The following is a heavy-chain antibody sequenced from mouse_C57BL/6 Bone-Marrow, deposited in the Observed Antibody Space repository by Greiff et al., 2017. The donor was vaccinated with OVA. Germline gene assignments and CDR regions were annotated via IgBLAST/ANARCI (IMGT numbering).Heavy chain of an antibody. CDR1: GYTFTDYY. J-gene: IGHJ3*01. V-gene: IGHV1-19*01. D-gene: IGHD1-1*01. CDR2: INPYNGGT. CDR3: ARGRTTVNAY. Sequence: VQLQQSGPVLVKPGASVKMSCKASGYTFTDYYMNWVKQSHGKSLEWIGVINPYNGGTSYNQKFKGKATFTVDKSSSTAYMELNSLTSEDAAVYYCARGRTTVNAYWGQGTLVTVSA.